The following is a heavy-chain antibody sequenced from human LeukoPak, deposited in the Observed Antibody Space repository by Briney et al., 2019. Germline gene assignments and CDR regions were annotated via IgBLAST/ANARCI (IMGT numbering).Heavy chain of an antibody. CDR3: ARGIAAAGSY. D-gene: IGHD6-13*01. Sequence: GGSLRLSCVASGFTLSSYWVTWVRQAPGKGLEWVANIRQDGSDKYYMDSVKGRFTISRDNAKNSVYLQMNSLRVEDTAVYYCARGIAAAGSYWGQGTLVTVSS. J-gene: IGHJ4*02. V-gene: IGHV3-7*03. CDR2: IRQDGSDK. CDR1: GFTLSSYW.